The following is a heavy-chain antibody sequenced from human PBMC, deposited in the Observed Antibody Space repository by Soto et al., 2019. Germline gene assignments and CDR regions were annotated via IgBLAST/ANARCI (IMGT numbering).Heavy chain of an antibody. CDR1: GGSISSGGYY. D-gene: IGHD6-19*01. V-gene: IGHV4-31*03. J-gene: IGHJ4*02. Sequence: PSETLSLTCTVSGGSISSGGYYWSWIRQHPGKGLEWIGYIYYSGSTYYNPSLKSRVTISVDTSKNQFSLKLSSVTAADTAVYYCARTEIAVAGTGYWGQGTLVTVSS. CDR2: IYYSGST. CDR3: ARTEIAVAGTGY.